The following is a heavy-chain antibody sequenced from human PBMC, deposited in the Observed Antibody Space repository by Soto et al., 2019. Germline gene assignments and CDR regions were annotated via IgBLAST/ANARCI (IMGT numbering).Heavy chain of an antibody. J-gene: IGHJ4*02. CDR1: GFTFGDYA. CDR3: TGYDILTGYGPHDY. D-gene: IGHD3-9*01. CDR2: IRSKAYGGTT. Sequence: PGGSLRLSCTASGFTFGDYAMSWFRQAPGKGLEWVGFIRSKAYGGTTEYAATVKGRFKISRDDSKSIANLQMNSLKTEDTAVYYCTGYDILTGYGPHDYWGQGTLVTVSS. V-gene: IGHV3-49*03.